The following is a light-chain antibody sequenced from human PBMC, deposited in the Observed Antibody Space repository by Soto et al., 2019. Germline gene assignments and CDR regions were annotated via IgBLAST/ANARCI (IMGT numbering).Light chain of an antibody. J-gene: IGKJ5*01. CDR3: QKVNSFPVT. CDR2: AAS. CDR1: QGIGSW. Sequence: DIQMTQSPSSVSASVGDRVTITCRASQGIGSWLAWYQQKPGKAPKLLIYAASTLQSGVPSRFSGSGSGTDFILPISSLQPEDFATYYCQKVNSFPVTFGQGTRLEIK. V-gene: IGKV1-12*01.